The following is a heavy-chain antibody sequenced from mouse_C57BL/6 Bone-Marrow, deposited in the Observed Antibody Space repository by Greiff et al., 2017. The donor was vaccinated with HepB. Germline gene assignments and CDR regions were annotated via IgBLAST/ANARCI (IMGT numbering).Heavy chain of an antibody. CDR1: GFSLTSYG. CDR3: ARKRAMDY. Sequence: VQRVESGPGLVQPSQSLSITCTVSGFSLTSYGVHWVRQSPGKGLEWLGVIWSGGRTDYNAAFISRLSISKDNSKSQVFFKMNSLQADDTAIYYCARKRAMDYWGQGTSVTVSS. J-gene: IGHJ4*01. V-gene: IGHV2-2*01. CDR2: IWSGGRT.